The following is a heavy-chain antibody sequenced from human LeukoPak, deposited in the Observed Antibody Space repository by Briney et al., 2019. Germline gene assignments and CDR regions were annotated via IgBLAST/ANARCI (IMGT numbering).Heavy chain of an antibody. CDR2: IIPIFATA. J-gene: IGHJ4*02. Sequence: ASVKVSCKASGDTFSNYAISWVRQAPGQGLEWMGGIIPIFATANYAQKFQGSVTITADESTNTAYMELSSLRSEDTAVYYCARELDSSMVINYFDYWGQGTLVTVSS. CDR3: ARELDSSMVINYFDY. V-gene: IGHV1-69*13. D-gene: IGHD5-18*01. CDR1: GDTFSNYA.